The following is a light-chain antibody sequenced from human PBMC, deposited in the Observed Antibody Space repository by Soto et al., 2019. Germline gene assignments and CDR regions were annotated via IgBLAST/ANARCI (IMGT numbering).Light chain of an antibody. Sequence: EIVLTQSPATLSLSPGERATLSCRASQSVRSYLAWYQQKPGQAPRVLIYDASNRATGIPARFSGSGSGTDFTLTISSLEPEDFEVYYCQQRSNWPITFGQGTRLEIK. CDR3: QQRSNWPIT. J-gene: IGKJ5*01. CDR2: DAS. CDR1: QSVRSY. V-gene: IGKV3-11*01.